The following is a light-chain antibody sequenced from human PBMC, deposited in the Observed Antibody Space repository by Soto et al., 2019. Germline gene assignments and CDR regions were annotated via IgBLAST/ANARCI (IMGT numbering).Light chain of an antibody. J-gene: IGLJ1*01. CDR2: RNN. Sequence: QSVLTQPPSTSGTPGQRVTISCSGSSSNIGSNTVNWYQQLPGAAPKLLIQRNNQRPSGVPDRFSGSQSGTSASLAISGLQSEDEADYACAVWDDSLNGYVFGTGPKGTVL. V-gene: IGLV1-44*01. CDR3: AVWDDSLNGYV. CDR1: SSNIGSNT.